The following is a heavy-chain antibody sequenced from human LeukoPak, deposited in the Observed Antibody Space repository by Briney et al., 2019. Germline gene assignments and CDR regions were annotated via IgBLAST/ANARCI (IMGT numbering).Heavy chain of an antibody. CDR1: GYTFTGYY. V-gene: IGHV1-2*02. Sequence: GASVKVSCKASGYTFTGYYMHWVRQAPGQGLEWMGWINPNSGGTNYAQKFQGRVTMTRDTSISTAYMELSRLTSDDTAVYYCARDPGVKAYDYDSRTYYRTKCLDPWGQGTLVTVSS. CDR3: ARDPGVKAYDYDSRTYYRTKCLDP. D-gene: IGHD3-22*01. J-gene: IGHJ5*02. CDR2: INPNSGGT.